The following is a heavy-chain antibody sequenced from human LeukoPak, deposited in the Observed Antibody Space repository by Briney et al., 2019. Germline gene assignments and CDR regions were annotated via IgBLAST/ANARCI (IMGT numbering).Heavy chain of an antibody. V-gene: IGHV3-23*01. CDR3: ANYGSGSYYNGMY. J-gene: IGHJ4*02. D-gene: IGHD3-10*01. CDR2: ISGSGGST. CDR1: GFTFNSYW. Sequence: GGSLRLSCAASGFTFNSYWMHWVRQAPGKGLEWVSAISGSGGSTYYADSVKGRFTISRDNSKNTLYLQMNSLRAEDTAVYYCANYGSGSYYNGMYWGQGTLVTVSS.